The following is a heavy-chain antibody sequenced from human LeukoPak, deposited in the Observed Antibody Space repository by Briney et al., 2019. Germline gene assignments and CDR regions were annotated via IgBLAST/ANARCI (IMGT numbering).Heavy chain of an antibody. CDR2: IKKDGSQK. D-gene: IGHD3/OR15-3a*01. Sequence: PGGSLRLSCVPSGFDFNKYWMTWVRQAPGKGLEWVAYIKKDGSQKSYVDSVEGRFTISRDNAQKSLYLHTNSLRTEETAVYYCARYADYLKDGFWFDAFDKWGPGTRVTVSS. J-gene: IGHJ3*02. V-gene: IGHV3-7*01. CDR1: GFDFNKYW. CDR3: ARYADYLKDGFWFDAFDK.